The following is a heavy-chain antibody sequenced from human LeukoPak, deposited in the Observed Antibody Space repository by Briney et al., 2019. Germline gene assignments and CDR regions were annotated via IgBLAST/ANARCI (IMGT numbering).Heavy chain of an antibody. CDR3: ASGLRADY. J-gene: IGHJ4*02. V-gene: IGHV3-33*08. CDR2: IWYDGSNK. D-gene: IGHD4-17*01. Sequence: LSLTCTVSGGSISSYYWSWIRQPPGKGLEWVAVIWYDGSNKYYADSVKGRFTISRDNSKNTLYLQMNSLRAEDTAVYYCASGLRADYWGQGTLVTVSS. CDR1: GGSISSYY.